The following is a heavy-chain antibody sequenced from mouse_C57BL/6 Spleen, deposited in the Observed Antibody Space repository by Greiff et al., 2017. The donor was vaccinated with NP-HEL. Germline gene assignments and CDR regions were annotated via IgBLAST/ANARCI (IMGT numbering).Heavy chain of an antibody. D-gene: IGHD2-4*01. Sequence: QVQLKESGPGLVQPSQSLSITCTVSGFSLTSYGVHWVRQSPGKGLEWLGVIWSGGSTDYNAAFISRLSISKDNSKSQVFFKMNSLQADDTAIYYCAAVSFYYDYDGGWFAYWGQGTLVTVSA. CDR1: GFSLTSYG. J-gene: IGHJ3*01. CDR3: AAVSFYYDYDGGWFAY. CDR2: IWSGGST. V-gene: IGHV2-2*01.